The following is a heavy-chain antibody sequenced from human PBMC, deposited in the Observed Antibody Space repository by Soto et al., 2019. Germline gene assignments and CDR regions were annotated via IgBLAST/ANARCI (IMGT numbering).Heavy chain of an antibody. J-gene: IGHJ6*03. D-gene: IGHD6-13*01. CDR3: ARGPGSSSWYPNYYYYYMDV. Sequence: ASVKVSSTASGYTFTSYGISWVRQAPGQGLEWMGWISAYNGNTNYAQKLQGRVTMTTDTSTSTAYMELRSLRSDDTAVYYCARGPGSSSWYPNYYYYYMDVWGKGTTVTVSS. CDR2: ISAYNGNT. V-gene: IGHV1-18*01. CDR1: GYTFTSYG.